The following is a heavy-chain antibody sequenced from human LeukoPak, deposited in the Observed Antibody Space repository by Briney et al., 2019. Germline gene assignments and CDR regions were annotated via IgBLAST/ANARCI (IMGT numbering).Heavy chain of an antibody. CDR3: ARGSGSYGSAEYFQH. D-gene: IGHD1-26*01. V-gene: IGHV1-69*04. Sequence: ASVKVSCKASGGTFSSYAISWVRQAPGQGLEWMGRIIPILGIANYAQKFQGRVTITADKSTSTAYMELSSLRSEDTAVYYCARGSGSYGSAEYFQHWGQGTLVTVSS. CDR2: IIPILGIA. CDR1: GGTFSSYA. J-gene: IGHJ1*01.